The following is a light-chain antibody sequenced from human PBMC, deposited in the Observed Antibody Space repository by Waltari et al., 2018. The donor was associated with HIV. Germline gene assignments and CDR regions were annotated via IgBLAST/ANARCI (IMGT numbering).Light chain of an antibody. Sequence: IVLTQSPGTLSLSPGERATLSCRASQSVGSSYLAWYQQKPGQTPRLLIYDASSRATGIPDRFSGSGSGTEFTLTISRLEPEDFAVYYCQQYGSSSWTFGQGTRVEIK. CDR3: QQYGSSSWT. CDR1: QSVGSSY. CDR2: DAS. J-gene: IGKJ1*01. V-gene: IGKV3-20*01.